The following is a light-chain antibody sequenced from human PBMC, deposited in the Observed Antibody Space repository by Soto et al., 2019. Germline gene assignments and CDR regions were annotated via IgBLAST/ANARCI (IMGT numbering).Light chain of an antibody. CDR3: QQSLGIPYT. V-gene: IGKV1-39*01. Sequence: DIQMTQSPSSLSASVGDRVTITCRASQTISTYLNWYQQKPGKAPKLLIYAASTLQSGVPSRFSVSGSGTDFTLTINSLQPEDFATYYCQQSLGIPYTFGQGTKLEIQ. CDR2: AAS. J-gene: IGKJ2*01. CDR1: QTISTY.